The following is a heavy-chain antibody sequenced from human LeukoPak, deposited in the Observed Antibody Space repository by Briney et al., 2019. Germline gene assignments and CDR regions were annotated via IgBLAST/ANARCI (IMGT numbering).Heavy chain of an antibody. CDR1: GYTFTSYG. D-gene: IGHD6-13*01. J-gene: IGHJ6*02. CDR3: ARDNWQQLAHYYYGMDV. Sequence: GASVKVSCKASGYTFTSYGMNWLRQAPGQGLEWMGGIIPIFGTANYAQKFQGRVTITADESTSTAYMELSSLRSEDTAVYYCARDNWQQLAHYYYGMDVWGQGTTVTVSS. CDR2: IIPIFGTA. V-gene: IGHV1-69*13.